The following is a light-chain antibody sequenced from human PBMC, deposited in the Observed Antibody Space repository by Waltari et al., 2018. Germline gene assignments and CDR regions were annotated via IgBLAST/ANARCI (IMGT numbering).Light chain of an antibody. CDR3: QQYAATPVT. Sequence: CRASQAVSNTLAWYQQKPGKAPKVLLYRASTLETGIPARFSGSGSGTDYTLTISSLQPEDFATYYCQQYAATPVTFGGGTKVAIK. CDR2: RAS. V-gene: IGKV1-NL1*01. J-gene: IGKJ4*02. CDR1: QAVSNT.